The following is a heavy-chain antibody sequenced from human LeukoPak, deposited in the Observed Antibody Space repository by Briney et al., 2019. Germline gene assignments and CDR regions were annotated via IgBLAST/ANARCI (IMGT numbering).Heavy chain of an antibody. CDR2: INPNSGGT. CDR3: ARDLGDYYDSSGYYYSLDY. CDR1: GYTFTGYY. D-gene: IGHD3-22*01. J-gene: IGHJ4*02. V-gene: IGHV1-2*02. Sequence: ASVKVSCKASGYTFTGYYMHWVRQAPGQGLEWMGWINPNSGGTNYAQKLQGRVTMTTDTSTSTAYMELRSLRSDDTAVYYCARDLGDYYDSSGYYYSLDYWGQGTLVTVSS.